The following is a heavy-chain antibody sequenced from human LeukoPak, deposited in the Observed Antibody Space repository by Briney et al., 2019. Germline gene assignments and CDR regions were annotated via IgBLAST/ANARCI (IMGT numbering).Heavy chain of an antibody. J-gene: IGHJ6*02. CDR2: ISYDGSNK. Sequence: GGSLRLSCAASGFTFSSYGMHWVRQAPGKGLEWVAVISYDGSNKYYADSVKGRFTISRDNSKNTLYLQMNSLRAEDTAVYYCAKDIRYSSSLNYYYYGMDVWGQGTTVTVSS. D-gene: IGHD6-13*01. CDR3: AKDIRYSSSLNYYYYGMDV. CDR1: GFTFSSYG. V-gene: IGHV3-30*18.